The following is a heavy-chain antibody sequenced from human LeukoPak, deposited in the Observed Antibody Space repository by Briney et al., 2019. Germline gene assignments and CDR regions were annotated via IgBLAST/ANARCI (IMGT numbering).Heavy chain of an antibody. CDR2: ISYDGSNK. V-gene: IGHV3-30*04. CDR1: GFTFSSYA. CDR3: ASSKPLAVAVINWFDP. Sequence: PGGSLRLSCAASGFTFSSYAMHWVRQAPGKGLEWVAVISYDGSNKYYADSVKGRFTISRDNFKNTLYLQMNSLRAEDTAVYYCASSKPLAVAVINWFDPWGQGTLVTVSS. D-gene: IGHD6-19*01. J-gene: IGHJ5*02.